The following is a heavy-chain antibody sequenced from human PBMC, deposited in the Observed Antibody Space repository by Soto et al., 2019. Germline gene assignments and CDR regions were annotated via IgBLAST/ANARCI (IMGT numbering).Heavy chain of an antibody. Sequence: VGSLRLSCAASGFTFSSYGMHWVRQAPGKGLEWVAVISYDGSNKYYADSVKGRFTISRDNSKNTLYLQMNSLRAEDTAVYYCAKISTNYDFWSGYSSSLDFDYWGQGTLVTVSS. CDR1: GFTFSSYG. CDR2: ISYDGSNK. D-gene: IGHD3-3*01. CDR3: AKISTNYDFWSGYSSSLDFDY. J-gene: IGHJ4*02. V-gene: IGHV3-30*18.